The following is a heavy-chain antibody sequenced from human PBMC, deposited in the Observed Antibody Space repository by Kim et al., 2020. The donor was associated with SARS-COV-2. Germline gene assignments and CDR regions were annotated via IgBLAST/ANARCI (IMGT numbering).Heavy chain of an antibody. CDR1: GFTFSYYS. V-gene: IGHV3-21*01. Sequence: GGSLRLSCAASGFTFSYYSMNWVRQAPGKGLEWVSSISSSSSYIYYADSVKGRFTISRDNAKNSLYLQMNSLRAEDTAVYYCARDRGITIFGVVISPDYYYGIDVWGQGTTVTVSS. D-gene: IGHD3-3*01. J-gene: IGHJ6*02. CDR2: ISSSSSYI. CDR3: ARDRGITIFGVVISPDYYYGIDV.